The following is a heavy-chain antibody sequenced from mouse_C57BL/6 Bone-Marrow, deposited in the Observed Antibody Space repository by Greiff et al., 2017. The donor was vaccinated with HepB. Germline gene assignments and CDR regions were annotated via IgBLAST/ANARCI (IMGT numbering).Heavy chain of an antibody. J-gene: IGHJ1*03. CDR2: ISYDGSN. D-gene: IGHD1-1*01. Sequence: EVKLQESGPGLVKPSQSLSLTCSVTGYSITSGYYWNWIRQFPGNKLEWMGYISYDGSNNYNPSLKNRISITRDTSKNQFFLKLNSVTTEDTATYYCAADYYGSWYFDVWGTGTTVTVSS. CDR3: AADYYGSWYFDV. V-gene: IGHV3-6*01. CDR1: GYSITSGYY.